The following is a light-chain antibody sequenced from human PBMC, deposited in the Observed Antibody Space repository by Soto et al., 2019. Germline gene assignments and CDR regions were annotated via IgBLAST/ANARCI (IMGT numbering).Light chain of an antibody. Sequence: IVMTQSPVTLSMSPGERATLSCRASQSLNRDLAWYQQKPGQSPRLLIFGASIRATGIPARFSGSGSGTEFTLTIGSLQSEDCALYYCQQYNNWPGTFGQGTKVEI. J-gene: IGKJ1*01. V-gene: IGKV3-15*01. CDR1: QSLNRD. CDR3: QQYNNWPGT. CDR2: GAS.